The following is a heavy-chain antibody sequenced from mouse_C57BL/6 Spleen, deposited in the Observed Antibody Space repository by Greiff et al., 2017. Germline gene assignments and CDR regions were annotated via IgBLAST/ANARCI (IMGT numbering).Heavy chain of an antibody. J-gene: IGHJ3*01. V-gene: IGHV1-42*01. Sequence: VQLQQSGPELVKPGASVKISCKASGYSFTGYYMNWVKQSPEKSLEWIGEINPSTGGTTYNQKFKAKATLTVDKSSSTAYMQLKSLTSEDSAVYYCARRGAITTVVATPFAYWGQGTLVTVSA. CDR2: INPSTGGT. D-gene: IGHD1-1*01. CDR3: ARRGAITTVVATPFAY. CDR1: GYSFTGYY.